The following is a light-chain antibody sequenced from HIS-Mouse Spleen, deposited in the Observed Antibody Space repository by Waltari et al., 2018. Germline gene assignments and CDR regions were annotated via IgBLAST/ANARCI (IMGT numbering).Light chain of an antibody. Sequence: QSALTQPASVSGSPGQSFPLPCTGPSSAAGSYHLVLWYQQHPGKAPKLMIYEGSKRPSGFSNRFSGSKSGNTASLTISGLQAEDEADYYCCSYAGSSTWVFGGGTKLTVL. J-gene: IGLJ3*02. CDR1: SSAAGSYHL. CDR3: CSYAGSSTWV. CDR2: EGS. V-gene: IGLV2-23*01.